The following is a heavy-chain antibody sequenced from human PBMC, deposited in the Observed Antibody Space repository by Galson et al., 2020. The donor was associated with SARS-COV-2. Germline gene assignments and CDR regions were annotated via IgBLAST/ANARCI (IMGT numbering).Heavy chain of an antibody. J-gene: IGHJ4*02. V-gene: IGHV3-66*01. CDR1: GFTISNSY. CDR3: TRDGRATIDY. Sequence: TGGSLRLSCAASGFTISNSYMSWVRQAPGKGLERVSLIYSGGSTYYVDSVKGRFSISRDNSKNTLSLQMNSLRGEDTAIYYCTRDGRATIDYWSQCPLVTVSS. CDR2: IYSGGST. D-gene: IGHD1-26*01.